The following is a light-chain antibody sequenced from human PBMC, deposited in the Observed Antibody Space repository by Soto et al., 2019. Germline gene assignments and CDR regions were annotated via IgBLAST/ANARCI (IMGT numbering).Light chain of an antibody. CDR2: DAS. CDR3: QHYNTYAKT. V-gene: IGKV1-5*01. CDR1: QSVSYW. J-gene: IGKJ3*01. Sequence: DIQMTQSPSTLSTSVGARVTITCRASQSVSYWLAWYQQKPGKGANLLMYDASILASGVPSRFSGGGFGTVFTLNISSLQPDDSAIYYGQHYNTYAKTFGPGTKVEIK.